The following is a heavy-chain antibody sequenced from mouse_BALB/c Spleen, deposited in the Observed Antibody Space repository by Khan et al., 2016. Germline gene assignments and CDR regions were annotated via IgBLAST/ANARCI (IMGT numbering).Heavy chain of an antibody. Sequence: EVQLVESGGGLVQPKGSLKLSCAASGFTFNTYAMNWVRQAPGKGLEWVARIRSKSNNYATYYADSVKDRFTISRDDSQSMLYLQMNNLKTEDTAMYYCVRHDSGNYVPFAYWGQGTLVTVSA. J-gene: IGHJ3*01. D-gene: IGHD2-1*01. CDR2: IRSKSNNYAT. CDR1: GFTFNTYA. V-gene: IGHV10-1*02. CDR3: VRHDSGNYVPFAY.